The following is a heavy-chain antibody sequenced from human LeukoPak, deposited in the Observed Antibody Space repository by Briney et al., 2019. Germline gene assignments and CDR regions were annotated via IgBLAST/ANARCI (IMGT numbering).Heavy chain of an antibody. CDR2: IKQDGSEK. J-gene: IGHJ4*02. CDR3: ARDQRWRFNFDY. V-gene: IGHV3-7*01. CDR1: GFTFSSYG. Sequence: GGSLRLTCAASGFTFSSYGMHWVRQAPGKGLESVANIKQDGSEKYYVDSVKGRFTISRDNAKNSLYLEMNSLRAEDTAVYYCARDQRWRFNFDYGGQGILVTVSS. D-gene: IGHD4-23*01.